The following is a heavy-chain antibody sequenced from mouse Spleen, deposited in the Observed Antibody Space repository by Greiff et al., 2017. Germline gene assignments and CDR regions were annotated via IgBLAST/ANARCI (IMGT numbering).Heavy chain of an antibody. CDR1: GYTFTSYW. CDR3: ARGGGTALFDY. J-gene: IGHJ2*01. Sequence: QVQLQQPGAELVKPGASVKLSCKASGYTFTSYWMHWVKQRPGQGLEWIGEINPSNGRTNYNEKFKSKATLTVDKSSSTAYMQLSSLTSEDSAVYYCARGGGTALFDYWGQGTTLTGSS. CDR2: INPSNGRT. V-gene: IGHV1S81*02. D-gene: IGHD4-1*01.